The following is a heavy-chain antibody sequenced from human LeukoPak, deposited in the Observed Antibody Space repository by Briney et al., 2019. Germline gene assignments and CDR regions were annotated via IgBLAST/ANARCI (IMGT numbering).Heavy chain of an antibody. J-gene: IGHJ4*02. Sequence: SVKVSCKASGGTFSSYAISWVRQAPGQGLEWMGGIIPIFGTANYVQKFQGRVTITTDESTSTAYMELSSLRSEDTAVYYCARGAEAYSSSWLTIDYWGQGTLVTVSS. V-gene: IGHV1-69*05. CDR2: IIPIFGTA. CDR1: GGTFSSYA. D-gene: IGHD6-13*01. CDR3: ARGAEAYSSSWLTIDY.